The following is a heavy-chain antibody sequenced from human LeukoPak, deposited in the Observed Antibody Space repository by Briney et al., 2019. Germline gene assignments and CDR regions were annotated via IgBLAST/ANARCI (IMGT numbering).Heavy chain of an antibody. D-gene: IGHD2-15*01. CDR2: INPNSGGT. Sequence: ASVKVSCKASGYTFTGYYMHWVRQATGQGLEWMGWINPNSGGTNYAQKFQGRVTMTRGTSISTAYMELSRLRADDTAVYYCARVALDCSGGSCYFTYFDYWGQGTLVTVSS. CDR1: GYTFTGYY. V-gene: IGHV1-2*02. J-gene: IGHJ4*02. CDR3: ARVALDCSGGSCYFTYFDY.